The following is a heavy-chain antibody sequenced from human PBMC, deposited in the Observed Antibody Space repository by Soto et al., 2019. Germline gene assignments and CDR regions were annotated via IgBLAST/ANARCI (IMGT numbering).Heavy chain of an antibody. CDR3: AAYDSEGYFDY. J-gene: IGHJ4*02. V-gene: IGHV4-59*01. D-gene: IGHD3-9*01. CDR2: IYFSGST. CDR1: NGSITNFH. Sequence: TSETLSLTCTVSNGSITNFHWSWIRQPPGKGLEWIGYIYFSGSTNYNPSLKSRVTMSIDTSKNEFSLKLISVTAADTAAYYCAAYDSEGYFDYWGQGALVTVSS.